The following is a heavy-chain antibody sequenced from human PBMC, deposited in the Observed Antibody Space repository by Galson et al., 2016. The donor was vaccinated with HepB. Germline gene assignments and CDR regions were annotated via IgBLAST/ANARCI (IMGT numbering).Heavy chain of an antibody. CDR1: GHTFTGFD. D-gene: IGHD6-13*01. Sequence: SCKASGHTFTGFDIHWVRQATGQGLEWMGWMNPNSGNTGYAQKFQGRLTMTRNASRKTAYMELSSLRSEDTAVYYCARANGAAWFDPWGRGTLVTVSS. J-gene: IGHJ5*02. CDR3: ARANGAAWFDP. V-gene: IGHV1-8*01. CDR2: MNPNSGNT.